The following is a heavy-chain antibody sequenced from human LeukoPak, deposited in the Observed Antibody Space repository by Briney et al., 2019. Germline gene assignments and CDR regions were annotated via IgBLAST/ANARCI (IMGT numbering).Heavy chain of an antibody. CDR1: GGTFSSYA. CDR2: IIPIFGTA. V-gene: IGHV1-69*13. D-gene: IGHD6-19*01. Sequence: ASVKVSCKASGGTFSSYAISWVRQTPGRGLEWMGGIIPIFGTANYAQKFQGRVTITADESTSTAYMELSSLRSEDTAVYYCARGEDGSYFDYWGQGTLVTVSS. CDR3: ARGEDGSYFDY. J-gene: IGHJ4*02.